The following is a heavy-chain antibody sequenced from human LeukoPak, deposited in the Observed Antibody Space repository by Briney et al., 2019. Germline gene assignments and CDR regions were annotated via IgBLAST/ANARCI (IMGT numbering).Heavy chain of an antibody. D-gene: IGHD6-13*01. Sequence: GGSLRLSCAASGFTFSSYGMNWVRQAPGKGLEWVSSISSSSSYIYYADSVKGRFTISRDNAKNSLYLQMNSLRAEDTAVYYCARAGSIAAAKKFDYWGQGTLVTDSS. CDR3: ARAGSIAAAKKFDY. CDR2: ISSSSSYI. CDR1: GFTFSSYG. V-gene: IGHV3-21*01. J-gene: IGHJ4*02.